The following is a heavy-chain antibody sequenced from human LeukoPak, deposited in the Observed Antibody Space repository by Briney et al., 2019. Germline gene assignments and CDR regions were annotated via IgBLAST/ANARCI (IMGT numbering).Heavy chain of an antibody. CDR2: ISSSGSTI. CDR3: ARGYGDYSWFDP. D-gene: IGHD4-17*01. Sequence: GSLRLSCAASGFTFSGYSMNWVRQAPGKGLEWVSYISSSGSTIYYADSVKGRFTISRDNAKNSLYLQMNSLRAEDTAVYYCARGYGDYSWFDPWGQGTLVTVSS. J-gene: IGHJ5*02. V-gene: IGHV3-48*04. CDR1: GFTFSGYS.